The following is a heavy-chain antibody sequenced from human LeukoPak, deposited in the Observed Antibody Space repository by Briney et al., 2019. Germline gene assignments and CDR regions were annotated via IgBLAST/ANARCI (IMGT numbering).Heavy chain of an antibody. CDR1: SGSISNYY. CDR2: IYYSGRT. J-gene: IGHJ4*02. D-gene: IGHD5-12*01. V-gene: IGHV4-59*01. Sequence: AETLSLTCTVSSGSISNYYLSWVRQPPGEGLDWIGYIYYSGRTNYNPSLKSRVTISLDTSKNQFSLKLSSVTAADTALYYCARGYSGYDPFDYWGQGTLVTVSS. CDR3: ARGYSGYDPFDY.